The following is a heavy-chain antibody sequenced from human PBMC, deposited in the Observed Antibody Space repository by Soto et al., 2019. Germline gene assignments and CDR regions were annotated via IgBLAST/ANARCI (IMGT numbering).Heavy chain of an antibody. CDR3: AKDLFPTSGQRFFFES. D-gene: IGHD2-21*01. Sequence: PVGSLRLSCAASGFTFSTYAMTWVRQAPGRGLEWVSTILHDETPFYTDSVKGRFTISRDNVRGTLYLQMNGLRVEDAALYFCAKDLFPTSGQRFFFESWGKGSLVTVSS. J-gene: IGHJ4*02. CDR2: ILHDETP. CDR1: GFTFSTYA. V-gene: IGHV3-23*01.